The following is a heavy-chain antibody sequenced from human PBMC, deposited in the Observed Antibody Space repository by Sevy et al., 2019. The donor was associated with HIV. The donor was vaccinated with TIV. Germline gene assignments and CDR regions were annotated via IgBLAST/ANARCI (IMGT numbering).Heavy chain of an antibody. J-gene: IGHJ6*02. V-gene: IGHV3-21*01. CDR1: GFSFSSYS. D-gene: IGHD4-17*01. CDR2: ISGTSSYI. Sequence: GGSLRLSCAASGFSFSSYSINWVRQAPGKGLEWVSFISGTSSYIYYADSVKGRFTISRDNAKNSLYLQMNSLRAEDTAVYYCARYTHDYGDYAPQGYGMDVWGQGTTVTVSS. CDR3: ARYTHDYGDYAPQGYGMDV.